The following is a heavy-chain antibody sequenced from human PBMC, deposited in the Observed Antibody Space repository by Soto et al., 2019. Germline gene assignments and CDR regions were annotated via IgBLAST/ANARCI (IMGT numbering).Heavy chain of an antibody. V-gene: IGHV1-69*01. CDR2: LIPMFGTA. CDR1: GDTFSSYA. D-gene: IGHD3-22*01. CDR3: ARVGPAHNYDSSGYYSPLDY. Sequence: QVQLVQSGAEVKKPGSSVKVSCKASGDTFSSYAINWVRQAPGQGIEWMGGLIPMFGTANYAQKFQGRVTITAGESTITVYLELSSLRSEDTAVYYCARVGPAHNYDSSGYYSPLDYWGQGTLVTVSS. J-gene: IGHJ4*02.